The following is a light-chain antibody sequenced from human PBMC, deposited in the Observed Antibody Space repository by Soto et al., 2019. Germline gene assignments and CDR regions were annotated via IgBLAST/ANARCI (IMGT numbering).Light chain of an antibody. Sequence: QSALAQPASVSVSLGQPITISCTGTSSDVGAYKFVSWYQHHPGKAPKLLIFEVANRPSGVSSRFSGSKSGNTSSLTISRLLPEDEADYYCNSYTNDTTLVFGSGTKVTLL. J-gene: IGLJ6*01. CDR2: EVA. V-gene: IGLV2-14*01. CDR3: NSYTNDTTLV. CDR1: SSDVGAYKF.